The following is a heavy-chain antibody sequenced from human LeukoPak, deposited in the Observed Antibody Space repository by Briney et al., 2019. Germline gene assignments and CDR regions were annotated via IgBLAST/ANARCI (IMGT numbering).Heavy chain of an antibody. V-gene: IGHV3-74*01. Sequence: HAGGSLRLSCAASGFDFSRYWMHWVRQVPGKEGVWVSHSHNDGNSISYADSVKGRFTVSRDNAKNTLYLQMNRLRAEDTAVYYCVRHNYGYDYWGQGTQVTVSS. CDR3: VRHNYGYDY. J-gene: IGHJ4*02. D-gene: IGHD3-10*01. CDR2: SHNDGNSI. CDR1: GFDFSRYW.